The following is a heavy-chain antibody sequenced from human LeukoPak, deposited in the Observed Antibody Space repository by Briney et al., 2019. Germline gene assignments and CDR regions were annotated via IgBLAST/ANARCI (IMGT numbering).Heavy chain of an antibody. Sequence: GGSLRLSCAASGFTFSSYWMSWVRQAPGKGLEWVANIKQDGSEKYYVDSVKGRFTISRDNAKNSLYLQMNSLRAEDTAVYYCARDADTSEHFSWLDLWGQGTLVTVSS. D-gene: IGHD3-22*01. J-gene: IGHJ5*02. CDR2: IKQDGSEK. CDR1: GFTFSSYW. V-gene: IGHV3-7*01. CDR3: ARDADTSEHFSWLDL.